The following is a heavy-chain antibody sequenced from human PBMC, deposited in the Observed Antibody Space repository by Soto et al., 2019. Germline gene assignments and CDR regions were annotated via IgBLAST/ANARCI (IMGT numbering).Heavy chain of an antibody. J-gene: IGHJ6*02. Sequence: GGSLRLSCAASGFTFSSNAMNWARQAPGKGLEWVSAITGSGGTRYYADSVKGRFTLSRDNSKNMLYLQINSLRAEDTAVYYCAKTRGAMIYAISVYGMDVWGQGNTVTVSS. CDR3: AKTRGAMIYAISVYGMDV. CDR1: GFTFSSNA. CDR2: ITGSGGTR. D-gene: IGHD2-8*01. V-gene: IGHV3-23*01.